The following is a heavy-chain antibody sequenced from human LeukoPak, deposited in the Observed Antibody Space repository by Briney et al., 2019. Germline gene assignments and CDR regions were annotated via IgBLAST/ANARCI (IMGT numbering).Heavy chain of an antibody. CDR2: SIPIFCTA. CDR1: VGTVSSYA. Sequence: SVKVSFKSSVGTVSSYAISWVRQAPGQGLEWMGGSIPIFCTANYAQKFQGRVTSTTDESTSTAYMELSRMRSEDTAVYSCARDYGGNSAGNWFDPWGQGTLVPVSS. D-gene: IGHD4-23*01. CDR3: ARDYGGNSAGNWFDP. V-gene: IGHV1-69*05. J-gene: IGHJ5*02.